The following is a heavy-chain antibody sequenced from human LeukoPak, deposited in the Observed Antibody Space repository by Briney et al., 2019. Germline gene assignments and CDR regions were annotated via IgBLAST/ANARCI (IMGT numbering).Heavy chain of an antibody. CDR2: IYHSGST. D-gene: IGHD3-9*01. CDR1: GYSISSGYY. J-gene: IGHJ4*02. V-gene: IGHV4-38-2*02. CDR3: ARFNYDILTGWLERDY. Sequence: SETLSLTCTVSGYSISSGYYWGWIRQPPGKGLEWIGSIYHSGSTYCNPSLKSRVTISVDTSKNQFSLKLSSVTAADTAVYYCARFNYDILTGWLERDYWGQGTLVTVSS.